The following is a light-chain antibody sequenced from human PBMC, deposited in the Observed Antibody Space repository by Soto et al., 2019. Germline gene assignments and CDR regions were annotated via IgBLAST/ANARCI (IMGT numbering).Light chain of an antibody. Sequence: QSALTQPASVSGSPGQSITISCTGTSSDVGGYNYVSWYQQHPGKAPKLVICEVSNRPSGVSNRFSGSKSGNTASLTISGLQAEDEADYFFSSYTSSSTLVVFGGGTTLTVL. CDR3: SSYTSSSTLVV. CDR2: EVS. J-gene: IGLJ2*01. V-gene: IGLV2-14*01. CDR1: SSDVGGYNY.